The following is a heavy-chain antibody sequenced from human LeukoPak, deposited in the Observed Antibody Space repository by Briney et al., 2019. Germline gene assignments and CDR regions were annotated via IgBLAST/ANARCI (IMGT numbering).Heavy chain of an antibody. V-gene: IGHV5-51*01. Sequence: GESLKISCQASGYTFTSYWIGWVRQMPGKGLECMGIIYPDDSDTTYSPSFQGQVTISADRSFSTAYLQWSSLKASDTAIYYCARLGGDTYYFGSASYPNWYFDLWGRGTLVTVSS. CDR2: IYPDDSDT. J-gene: IGHJ2*01. CDR3: ARLGGDTYYFGSASYPNWYFDL. D-gene: IGHD3-10*01. CDR1: GYTFTSYW.